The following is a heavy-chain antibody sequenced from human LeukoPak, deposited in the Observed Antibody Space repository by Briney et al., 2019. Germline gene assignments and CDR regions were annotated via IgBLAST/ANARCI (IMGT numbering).Heavy chain of an antibody. J-gene: IGHJ3*02. CDR1: GGTFSSYA. D-gene: IGHD3-22*01. CDR3: ARHRLHRLYYDSSGYYHAAFDI. V-gene: IGHV1-69*05. CDR2: IIPIFGTA. Sequence: ASVKVSCKASGGTFSSYAISWVRQAPGQGLEWMGGIIPIFGTANYAQKLQGRVTMTTDTSTTTAYMELRSLRSDDTAVYYCARHRLHRLYYDSSGYYHAAFDIWGQGTMVTVSS.